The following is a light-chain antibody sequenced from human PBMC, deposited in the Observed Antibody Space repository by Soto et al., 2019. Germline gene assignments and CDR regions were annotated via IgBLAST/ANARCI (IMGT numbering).Light chain of an antibody. CDR1: QSVSSSY. CDR2: DAS. Sequence: EIVLTQSPGTLSLSPGERATLSCRASQSVSSSYLAWYQQKPGQAPRLLIYDASNRATGIPARFSGSGSGTDFTLTISSLEPEDFAVYYCQQRSNWATFGQGTKVDI. CDR3: QQRSNWAT. J-gene: IGKJ1*01. V-gene: IGKV3D-20*02.